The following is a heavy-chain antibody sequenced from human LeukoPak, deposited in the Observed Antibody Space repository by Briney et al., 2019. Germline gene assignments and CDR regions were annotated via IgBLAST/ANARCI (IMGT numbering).Heavy chain of an antibody. V-gene: IGHV3-21*01. CDR1: GFTFSSYS. Sequence: PGGSLRLSCAASGFTFSSYSMNWVRQAPGKGLEWVSSISSSSSYIYYADSVKGRFTISRDNAKNSLYLQMNSLRAEDTAVYYCARDRVTMVRGVISSYYGMDVWRQGTTVTVSS. J-gene: IGHJ6*02. CDR2: ISSSSSYI. D-gene: IGHD3-10*01. CDR3: ARDRVTMVRGVISSYYGMDV.